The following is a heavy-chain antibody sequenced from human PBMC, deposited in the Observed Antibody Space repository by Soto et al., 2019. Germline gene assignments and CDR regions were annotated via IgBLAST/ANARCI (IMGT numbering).Heavy chain of an antibody. J-gene: IGHJ4*02. CDR1: GFTFSSYS. Sequence: EVQLVESGGGLVQPGGSLRLSCAASGFTFSSYSMNWVRQAPGKGLEWVSYISSSSTIYYADSVKSRFTISRDNAKNSLYLQMNSLRDEDTAVYYCERPNVYNWNYDYWGQGTLVTVSS. CDR3: ERPNVYNWNYDY. D-gene: IGHD1-7*01. CDR2: ISSSSTI. V-gene: IGHV3-48*02.